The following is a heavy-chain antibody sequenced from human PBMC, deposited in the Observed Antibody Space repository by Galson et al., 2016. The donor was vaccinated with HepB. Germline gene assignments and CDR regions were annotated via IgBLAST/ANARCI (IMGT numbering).Heavy chain of an antibody. D-gene: IGHD3-22*01. CDR3: ARDPRGDYYYDSSGYSHFDL. J-gene: IGHJ4*02. CDR2: MYYTGRA. V-gene: IGHV4-59*01. CDR1: GGSITNYY. Sequence: ETLSLTCSVSGGSITNYYWSWIRQTPKNALEWIGSMYYTGRATYSPSLKSRVTLSVDTYKKQFSLNLSSVTAADTAVYYCARDPRGDYYYDSSGYSHFDLWGQGTLVTVSS.